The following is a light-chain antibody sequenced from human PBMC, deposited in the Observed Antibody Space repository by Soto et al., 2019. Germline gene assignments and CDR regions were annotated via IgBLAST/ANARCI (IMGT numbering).Light chain of an antibody. Sequence: QSVLTQPPSASATPGQSVTMSCSGRGSDVGSNTVNWYQQFPGAAPKLLIYSNDQRPSGVPDRFSASKSGTSASLAISGLQSEDEADYYCATWDDSLFGHVFGTGTKVTVL. CDR2: SND. J-gene: IGLJ1*01. CDR3: ATWDDSLFGHV. CDR1: GSDVGSNT. V-gene: IGLV1-44*01.